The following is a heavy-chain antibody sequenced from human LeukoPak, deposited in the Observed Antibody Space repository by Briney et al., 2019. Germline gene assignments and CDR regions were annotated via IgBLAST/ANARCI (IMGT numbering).Heavy chain of an antibody. CDR1: GGSISSYY. CDR2: IYYSGST. D-gene: IGHD5-12*01. V-gene: IGHV4-59*01. Sequence: PSETLSLTCTVSGGSISSYYWSWIRQPPGKGLEWIGYIYYSGSTNYNPSLKSRVTISVDTSKNQFSLKLSSVTAADTAMYYCARGGRGYPQTYWGQGTLVTVSS. CDR3: ARGGRGYPQTY. J-gene: IGHJ4*02.